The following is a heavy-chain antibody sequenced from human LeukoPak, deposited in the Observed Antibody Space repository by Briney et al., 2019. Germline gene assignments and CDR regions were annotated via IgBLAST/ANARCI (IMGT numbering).Heavy chain of an antibody. Sequence: GASVKVSCKTSGYTFSDYYIHWIRQAPGQGLEWMGWINPNSGGTNYAQKFQGRVTMTRDTSISTAYMELSRLRSDDTAVYYCASGGSRLTDAFDIWGQGTMVTVSS. V-gene: IGHV1-2*02. J-gene: IGHJ3*02. CDR2: INPNSGGT. CDR3: ASGGSRLTDAFDI. D-gene: IGHD3-16*01. CDR1: GYTFSDYY.